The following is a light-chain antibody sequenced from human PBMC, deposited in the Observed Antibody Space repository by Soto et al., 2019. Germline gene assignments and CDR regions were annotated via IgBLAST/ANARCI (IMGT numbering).Light chain of an antibody. CDR1: SSDVGGYDH. Sequence: QSALTQPASVSGSPGQSITISCTGTSSDVGGYDHVSWYQQHPGKAPKLIIYDVSIRPSGVSNRFSGSESGNTASLAVSGLQAEDEADYYCSSYTSKDTLVFGGGTKVTVL. CDR3: SSYTSKDTLV. CDR2: DVS. V-gene: IGLV2-14*03. J-gene: IGLJ3*02.